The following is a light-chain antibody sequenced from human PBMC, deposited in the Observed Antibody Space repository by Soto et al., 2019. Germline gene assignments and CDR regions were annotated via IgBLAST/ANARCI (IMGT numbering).Light chain of an antibody. J-gene: IGKJ5*01. Sequence: ETVLTQSPGTLSLSPGERATLSCRASQSVFSSLAWYQQKPGQAPRLLIYGAATRATGIPARFSGSGSGTEFTLTINRLEPEDFAVYYCQLYGISPHFGQGTRLEIK. CDR1: QSVFSS. V-gene: IGKV3-20*01. CDR2: GAA. CDR3: QLYGISPH.